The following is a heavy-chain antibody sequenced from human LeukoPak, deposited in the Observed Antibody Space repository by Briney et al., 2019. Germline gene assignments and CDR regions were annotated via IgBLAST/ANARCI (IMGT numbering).Heavy chain of an antibody. J-gene: IGHJ4*02. CDR2: LSYTGNT. V-gene: IGHV4-39*07. D-gene: IGHD3-9*01. CDR3: AKEGEFDRSGESTDYFDY. CDR1: HGSITTPDYY. Sequence: SETLSLTCSVSHGSITTPDYYWGWIRQPPGKGLEWIGTLSYTGNTYYNPSLKSRVTIGVDTSKNQLSLELNSMTAADTAKYYCAKEGEFDRSGESTDYFDYWGQGILVTVSS.